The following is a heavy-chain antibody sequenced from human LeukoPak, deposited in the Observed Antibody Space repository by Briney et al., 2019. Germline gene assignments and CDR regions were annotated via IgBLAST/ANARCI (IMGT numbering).Heavy chain of an antibody. J-gene: IGHJ4*02. Sequence: PGGSLRLSCAASGFTFSSFAFHWVRQAPGKGLEWVSGISGSGGSTYYADSVKGRFTISRDNSKNTLYLQMNSLRAEDTAVYYCARDRRGIAVAGSLYHYWGQGTLVTVSS. CDR3: ARDRRGIAVAGSLYHY. V-gene: IGHV3-23*01. CDR2: ISGSGGST. D-gene: IGHD6-19*01. CDR1: GFTFSSFA.